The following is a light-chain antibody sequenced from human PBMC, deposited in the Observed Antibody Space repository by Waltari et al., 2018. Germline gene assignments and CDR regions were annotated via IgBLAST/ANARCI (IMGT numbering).Light chain of an antibody. J-gene: IGLJ2*01. V-gene: IGLV1-44*01. Sequence: QSVLTQPPSASGTPGQRVTISCSGSNSNIGSNSVCWFQQLPGTAPKLLIYGVNTRPPGVSDRFSGSQFDTSASLAIAGLQADDEADYYCQSYDTTLSVVFGGGTKLTVL. CDR1: NSNIGSNS. CDR2: GVN. CDR3: QSYDTTLSVV.